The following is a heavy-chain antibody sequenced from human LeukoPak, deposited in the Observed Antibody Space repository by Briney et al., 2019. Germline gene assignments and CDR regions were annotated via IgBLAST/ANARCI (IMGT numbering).Heavy chain of an antibody. CDR2: ISAYNGNT. J-gene: IGHJ4*02. CDR3: ARPFFSGSYYYFDY. Sequence: ASVKVSCKASGYTFTTYGISWVRQAPGQGLEWMGWISAYNGNTNYAQRVQGRVTMTTDTSTSTAFMELRSLRSDDTAVYYCARPFFSGSYYYFDYWGQGTLVTVSS. D-gene: IGHD1-26*01. V-gene: IGHV1-18*01. CDR1: GYTFTTYG.